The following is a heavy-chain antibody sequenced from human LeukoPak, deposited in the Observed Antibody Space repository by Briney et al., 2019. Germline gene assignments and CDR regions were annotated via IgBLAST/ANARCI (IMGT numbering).Heavy chain of an antibody. CDR1: RFTLSSHR. D-gene: IGHD6-19*01. J-gene: IGHJ4*02. CDR2: ISSSSSQI. V-gene: IGHV3-21*01. Sequence: SGESLLLSCAASRFTLSSHRRTWVRQAPGKGLEWVSSISSSSSQIYYADSVKGRCTISRDNAKNSLYLQMNSLRAEDTAVYYCARDPTPSYSSGWARWDYFDYWGEGTLVTVSS. CDR3: ARDPTPSYSSGWARWDYFDY.